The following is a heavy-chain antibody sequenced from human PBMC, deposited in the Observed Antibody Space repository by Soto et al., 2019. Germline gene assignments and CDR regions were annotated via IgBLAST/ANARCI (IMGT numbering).Heavy chain of an antibody. V-gene: IGHV4-59*01. CDR3: ARGSNSNFEGPIV. Sequence: SETLSLTCTISGGSISDYSWNWIRQPPGRGLEWIGHIFYRGSTKYNPSLWDRVTISRGSSQAQLSLRLKSVTAADTAIYYCARGSNSNFEGPIVWGQGILVTVSS. CDR2: IFYRGST. CDR1: GGSISDYS. D-gene: IGHD2-2*01. J-gene: IGHJ4*02.